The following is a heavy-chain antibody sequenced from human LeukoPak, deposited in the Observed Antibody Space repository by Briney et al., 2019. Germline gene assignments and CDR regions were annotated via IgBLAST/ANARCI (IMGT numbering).Heavy chain of an antibody. CDR3: AREYSSGWYLNSYNWFDP. J-gene: IGHJ5*02. D-gene: IGHD6-19*01. CDR1: GGSISSGSYY. V-gene: IGHV4-61*02. Sequence: SETLSLTCTASGGSISSGSYYWSWIRQPAGKGLEWIGRIYTSGSTNYNPSLKSRVTISVDTSKNQFSLKLSSVTAADTAVYYCAREYSSGWYLNSYNWFDPWGQGTLVTVSS. CDR2: IYTSGST.